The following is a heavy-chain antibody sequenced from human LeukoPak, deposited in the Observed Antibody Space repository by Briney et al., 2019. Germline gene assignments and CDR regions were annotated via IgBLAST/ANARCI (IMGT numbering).Heavy chain of an antibody. J-gene: IGHJ4*02. Sequence: ASVKVSCKASGYTFTGYYVHWVRQAPGQGLEWMGWINPNSGGTNYAQKFQGRVTMTRDTSISTAYMELSRLRSDDTAVYYCARVRIVGATSGKGYYFDYWGQGTLVTVSS. CDR1: GYTFTGYY. D-gene: IGHD1-26*01. V-gene: IGHV1-2*02. CDR3: ARVRIVGATSGKGYYFDY. CDR2: INPNSGGT.